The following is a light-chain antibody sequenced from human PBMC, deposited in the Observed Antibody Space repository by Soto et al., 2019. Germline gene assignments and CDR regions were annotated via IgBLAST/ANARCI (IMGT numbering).Light chain of an antibody. CDR2: EAS. V-gene: IGKV1-33*01. CDR3: QQYDALFT. J-gene: IGKJ3*01. CDR1: QDISNH. Sequence: DIQMTQSPSSLSASVGDRVTITCQASQDISNHVNWYQHKAGKAPKVLIYEASDLETGVPTRFSGSGYGTHFSFTISSLQPEDVATYYCQQYDALFTFGPWTKVDI.